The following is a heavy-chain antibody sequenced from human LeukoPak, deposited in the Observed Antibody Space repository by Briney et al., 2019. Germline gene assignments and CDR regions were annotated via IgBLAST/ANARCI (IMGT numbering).Heavy chain of an antibody. Sequence: SVKVSCKASGGTFSRYTLSWVRQAPGQGLEWMGGILPVLGTPNYAQKFQGRVTITTDESTSTAYLELSSLKSDDTAVYYCARGDKIFGVVTSDYYYYFYMDVWGKGTSVIVSS. V-gene: IGHV1-69*16. CDR3: ARGDKIFGVVTSDYYYYFYMDV. CDR1: GGTFSRYT. CDR2: ILPVLGTP. D-gene: IGHD3-3*01. J-gene: IGHJ6*03.